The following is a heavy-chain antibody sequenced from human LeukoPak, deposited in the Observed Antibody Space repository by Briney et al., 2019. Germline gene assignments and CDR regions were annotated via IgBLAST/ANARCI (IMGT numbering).Heavy chain of an antibody. CDR1: GGSFSGYY. V-gene: IGHV4-34*01. CDR3: ARGFARITIFGVVNGNWFDP. J-gene: IGHJ5*02. Sequence: SETLSLTCAVYGGSFSGYYWSWIRQPPGKGLEWIGEINHSGSTNYNPSLKSRVTISVDTSTNQFALKLSSVTAADTAVYYCARGFARITIFGVVNGNWFDPWGQGTLVTVSS. D-gene: IGHD3-3*01. CDR2: INHSGST.